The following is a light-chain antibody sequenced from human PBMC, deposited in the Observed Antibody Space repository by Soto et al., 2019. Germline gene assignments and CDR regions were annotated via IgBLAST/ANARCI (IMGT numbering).Light chain of an antibody. Sequence: QSALTQPASVSGSPGQSITISCTGTSSDVGAYNRVSWYQQHSGKAPKLMIYEVSNRPSGVSNRFSGSKSGNTASLTISGLQSEDEADYYCLSYTTSSPYVFGTGTKLTVL. CDR2: EVS. CDR1: SSDVGAYNR. J-gene: IGLJ1*01. V-gene: IGLV2-14*01. CDR3: LSYTTSSPYV.